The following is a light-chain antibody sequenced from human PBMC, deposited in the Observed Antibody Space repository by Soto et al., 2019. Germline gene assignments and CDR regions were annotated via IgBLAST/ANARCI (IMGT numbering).Light chain of an antibody. V-gene: IGLV2-14*01. J-gene: IGLJ2*01. CDR1: SSDVGDYNY. CDR3: SSFARINTPPV. CDR2: EVS. Sequence: QSVLTQPASVSGSPGQSITISCTGTSSDVGDYNYVSWYQQHPGKAPKLIIYEVSNRPSGVSNRFSGSKSGNTASLTISGLQAEDEADYYCSSFARINTPPVFGGGTKLTVL.